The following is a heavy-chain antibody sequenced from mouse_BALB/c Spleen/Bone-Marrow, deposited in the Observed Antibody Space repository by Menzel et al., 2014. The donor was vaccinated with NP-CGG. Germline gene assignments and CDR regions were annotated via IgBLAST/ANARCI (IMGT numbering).Heavy chain of an antibody. D-gene: IGHD2-4*01. CDR3: ARKGAMITHYYAMDY. CDR1: GFTFSSFG. CDR2: ISNGSSPI. Sequence: DVKLVESGGGLVQPGGSRKLSCAASGFTFSSFGMHWVRQAPEKGLEWVAYISNGSSPIYYADTVKGRFTISRGNPKNTLFLQMTSLRSEDTAMYYCARKGAMITHYYAMDYWGQGTSVTVSS. J-gene: IGHJ4*01. V-gene: IGHV5-17*02.